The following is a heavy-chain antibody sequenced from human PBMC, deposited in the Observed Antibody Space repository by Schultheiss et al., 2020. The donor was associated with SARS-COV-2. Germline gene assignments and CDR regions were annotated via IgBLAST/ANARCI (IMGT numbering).Heavy chain of an antibody. V-gene: IGHV5-51*01. CDR3: ARHRFLKNISYYYMDV. Sequence: GESLKISCKGSGYSFTTYWIGWVRQMPGKGLEWMGIIYPGDSDTRYSPSFQGQVTISADKSISTAYLQWSSLKASDTAMYYCARHRFLKNISYYYMDVWGKGTTVTVSS. CDR1: GYSFTTYW. J-gene: IGHJ6*03. D-gene: IGHD1/OR15-1a*01. CDR2: IYPGDSDT.